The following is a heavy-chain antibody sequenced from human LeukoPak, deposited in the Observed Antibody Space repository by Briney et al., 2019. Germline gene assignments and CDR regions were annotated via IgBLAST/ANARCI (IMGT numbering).Heavy chain of an antibody. Sequence: SETLSLTCTVSGGSISSSRYYWGWIRQPPGKGLEWIGNIYYSGSSYYKPSLKSRVTISVDTSKNQFSLKLSSVTAADTAVYYCARGRRGYYWRFDYWGQGTLVTVSS. J-gene: IGHJ4*02. D-gene: IGHD3-3*01. CDR3: ARGRRGYYWRFDY. CDR1: GGSISSSRYY. CDR2: IYYSGSS. V-gene: IGHV4-39*01.